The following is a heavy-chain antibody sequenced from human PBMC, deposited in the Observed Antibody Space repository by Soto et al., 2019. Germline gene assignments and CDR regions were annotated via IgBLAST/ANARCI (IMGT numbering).Heavy chain of an antibody. CDR3: ARDLKSVAGTPYFDY. Sequence: ASVKVSCKASGYTFTSYGISWVRQAPGQGLEWMGWISAYNGNTNYAQKLQGRVTMTTDTSTSTAYMELRSLRPDDTAVYYCARDLKSVAGTPYFDYWGQGTLVTVSS. CDR2: ISAYNGNT. D-gene: IGHD6-19*01. J-gene: IGHJ4*02. V-gene: IGHV1-18*01. CDR1: GYTFTSYG.